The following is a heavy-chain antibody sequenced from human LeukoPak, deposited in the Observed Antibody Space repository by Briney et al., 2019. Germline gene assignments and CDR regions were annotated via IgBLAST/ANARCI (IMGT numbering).Heavy chain of an antibody. J-gene: IGHJ4*02. D-gene: IGHD4-17*01. V-gene: IGHV4-34*01. CDR2: INHSGST. Sequence: SETLSLTCGVYGGSFSDYYWSWMRQPPGKGLEWIGEINHSGSTNYNPSLKSRVTISVDTSKNQFSLKLSSVTAADTAVYYCATQGRGDYGYNDYWGQGTLVTVSS. CDR3: ATQGRGDYGYNDY. CDR1: GGSFSDYY.